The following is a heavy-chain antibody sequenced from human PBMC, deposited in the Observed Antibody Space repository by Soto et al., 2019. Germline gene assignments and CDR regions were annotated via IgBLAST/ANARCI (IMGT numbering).Heavy chain of an antibody. J-gene: IGHJ4*02. CDR3: VKDYCTNGVCYNFGNDY. CDR2: ISSNGGST. Sequence: EVQLVESGGGLVQPGGSLRLSCSASGFTFSSYAMHWVRQAPGKGLEYVSAISSNGGSTYYADSVKGRFTISRDNSKNTLYLQMSSLRAEDTAVYYCVKDYCTNGVCYNFGNDYWGQGTLVTVSS. CDR1: GFTFSSYA. V-gene: IGHV3-64D*06. D-gene: IGHD2-8*01.